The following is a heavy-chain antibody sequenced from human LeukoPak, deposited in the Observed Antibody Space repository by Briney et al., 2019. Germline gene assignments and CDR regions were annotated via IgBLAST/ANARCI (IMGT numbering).Heavy chain of an antibody. V-gene: IGHV1-24*01. CDR2: FDPEDGET. CDR1: GSTLTELS. Sequence: ASVKVSCKVSGSTLTELSMHWVRQAPGKGLEWMGGFDPEDGETFYAQDFQGRVIMTVDTSTDTAYMELSSLRSEDTAVYYCAAEHEKVDYRSTWFDPWGQGTLVTVSS. J-gene: IGHJ5*02. CDR3: AAEHEKVDYRSTWFDP. D-gene: IGHD4/OR15-4a*01.